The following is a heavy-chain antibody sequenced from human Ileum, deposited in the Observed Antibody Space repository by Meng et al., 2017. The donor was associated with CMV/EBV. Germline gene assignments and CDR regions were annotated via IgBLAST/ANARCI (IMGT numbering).Heavy chain of an antibody. V-gene: IGHV4-4*07. CDR2: IYTSGSS. CDR1: GGAVSSYS. CDR3: AREGPTDWGRALDY. D-gene: IGHD7-27*01. Sequence: QVALQEAVPELLTPSATLSSACTASGGAVSSYSWSWNRQPSGKGLEWIGRIYTSGSSNNNSSLKSRVTMSVVTSKNQFSMKLNSVTAAATAVYYCAREGPTDWGRALDYWGQGTLVTVSS. J-gene: IGHJ4*02.